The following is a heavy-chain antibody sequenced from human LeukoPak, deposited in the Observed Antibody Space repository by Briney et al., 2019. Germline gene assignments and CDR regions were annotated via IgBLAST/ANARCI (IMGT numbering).Heavy chain of an antibody. V-gene: IGHV3-30-3*01. Sequence: GGSLRLSCAASGFTFSSYAMHWVRQAPGKGLEWVAVISYDGSNKYYADSVKGRFTISRDNSKNTLYLQMNCLRAEDTAVYYCARDHINSSGWSPFHSWYYYYYYGMDVWGQGTTVTVSS. J-gene: IGHJ6*02. CDR1: GFTFSSYA. CDR3: ARDHINSSGWSPFHSWYYYYYYGMDV. CDR2: ISYDGSNK. D-gene: IGHD6-19*01.